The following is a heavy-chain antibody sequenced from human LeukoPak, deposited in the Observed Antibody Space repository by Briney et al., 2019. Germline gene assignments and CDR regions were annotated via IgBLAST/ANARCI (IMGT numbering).Heavy chain of an antibody. CDR1: GGSFSGYY. V-gene: IGHV4-34*01. D-gene: IGHD6-13*01. CDR3: ARTGSSSWYKWFDP. Sequence: PSETLSLTCAVYGGSFSGYYWSWIRQPPGKGLEWIGEINHSGSTNYNPSLKSRVTISVDTSKNQFSLKLSPVTAADTAVYYCARTGSSSWYKWFDPWGQGTLVTVSS. CDR2: INHSGST. J-gene: IGHJ5*02.